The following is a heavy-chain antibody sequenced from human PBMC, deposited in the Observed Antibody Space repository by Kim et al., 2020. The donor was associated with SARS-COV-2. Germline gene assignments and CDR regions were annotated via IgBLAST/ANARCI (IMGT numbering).Heavy chain of an antibody. V-gene: IGHV1-2*02. Sequence: ASVKVSCKASGYTFTGYYMHWVRQAPGQGLEWMGWINPNSGGTNYAQKFQGRVTMTRDTSISTAYMELSRLRSDDTAVYYCAREYYYGSGDAFDIWGQGTMVTVSS. CDR3: AREYYYGSGDAFDI. CDR1: GYTFTGYY. J-gene: IGHJ3*02. CDR2: INPNSGGT. D-gene: IGHD3-10*01.